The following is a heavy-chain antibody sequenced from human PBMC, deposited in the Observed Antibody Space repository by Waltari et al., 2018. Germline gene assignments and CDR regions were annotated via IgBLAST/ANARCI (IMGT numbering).Heavy chain of an antibody. CDR1: GYTLTELS. D-gene: IGHD4-17*01. J-gene: IGHJ4*02. CDR3: ATDGGEGVTTEFPPFDY. V-gene: IGHV1-24*01. CDR2: FDPEDGET. Sequence: QVQLVQSGAEVKKPGASVKVSCKVSGYTLTELSMHWVRQAPGKGLEWMGGFDPEDGETIYAQKCQGRVTRTEDTSTDTAYMELSSLRSEDTAVYYCATDGGEGVTTEFPPFDYWGQGTLVTVSS.